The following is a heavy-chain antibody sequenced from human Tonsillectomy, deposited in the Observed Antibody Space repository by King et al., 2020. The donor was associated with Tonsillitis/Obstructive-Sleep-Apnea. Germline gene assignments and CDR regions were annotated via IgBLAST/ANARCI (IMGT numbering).Heavy chain of an antibody. CDR2: IRSKAYGGTT. CDR1: GFTFGDCA. Sequence: VQLVESGGGLVKPGRSLRLSCTASGFTFGDCAMSWFRQAPGKGLEWVGFIRSKAYGGTTEYAASVKGRFTISRDDSKSIAYLQMNSLKTEDTAVYYCTRETGNEGYYDSSGYYSSSYYYYYYMDVWGKGTTVTVSS. V-gene: IGHV3-49*05. D-gene: IGHD3-22*01. CDR3: TRETGNEGYYDSSGYYSSSYYYYYYMDV. J-gene: IGHJ6*03.